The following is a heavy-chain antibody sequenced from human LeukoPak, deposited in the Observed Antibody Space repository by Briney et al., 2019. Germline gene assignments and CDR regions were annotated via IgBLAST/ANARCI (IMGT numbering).Heavy chain of an antibody. D-gene: IGHD6-19*01. J-gene: IGHJ4*02. Sequence: PSETLSLTCTASGGSISSYYWSWIRQPPGKGLEWIGYIYYSGRTNYNPSLKSRVTISVDTSKNQFSLKLTSVTAADTAVYYCARHVEQWLTPFDYWGQGTLVTVSP. CDR3: ARHVEQWLTPFDY. CDR1: GGSISSYY. V-gene: IGHV4-59*08. CDR2: IYYSGRT.